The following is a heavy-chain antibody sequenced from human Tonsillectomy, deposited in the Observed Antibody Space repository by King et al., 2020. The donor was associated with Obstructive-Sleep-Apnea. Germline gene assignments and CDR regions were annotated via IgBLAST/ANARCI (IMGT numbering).Heavy chain of an antibody. Sequence: QLQESGPGLVKPSETLSLTCTVSGGSISSSSYYWGWIRQPPGKGLEWIGSICASGSTYYNPSLKIRVTISVDTSKNQFSLKLSSVTAADTAVYYCARMARGWDQDFDYWGQGTLVTVSS. V-gene: IGHV4-39*01. CDR2: ICASGST. J-gene: IGHJ4*02. D-gene: IGHD6-19*01. CDR1: GGSISSSSYY. CDR3: ARMARGWDQDFDY.